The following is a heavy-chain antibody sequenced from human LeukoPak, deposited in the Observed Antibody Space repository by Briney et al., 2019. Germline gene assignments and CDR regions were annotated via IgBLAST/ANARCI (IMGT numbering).Heavy chain of an antibody. CDR3: VRVTTGTVDY. J-gene: IGHJ4*02. D-gene: IGHD1-1*01. CDR2: IYHSGST. CDR1: GYSTSSGYY. Sequence: PSETLSLTCTVSGYSTSSGYYWGWIRQPPGKGLEWIGSIYHSGSTYYNPSLKSRVTISVDTSKNQFSLKLSSVTAADTAVYYCVRVTTGTVDYWGQGTLVTVSS. V-gene: IGHV4-38-2*02.